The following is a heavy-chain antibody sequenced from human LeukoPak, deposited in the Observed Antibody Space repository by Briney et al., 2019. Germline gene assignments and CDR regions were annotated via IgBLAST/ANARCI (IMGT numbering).Heavy chain of an antibody. Sequence: GGSLRLSCAASGFTVSSNYMSWVRQAPGKGLEWVSVIYSGGSTYYADSVKGRFTISRDNSKNTLYLQMNSLRAEDTAVYYCAREAYSSSWKGLPGYCYMDVWGRGTTVTISS. J-gene: IGHJ6*03. D-gene: IGHD6-13*01. V-gene: IGHV3-66*01. CDR2: IYSGGST. CDR1: GFTVSSNY. CDR3: AREAYSSSWKGLPGYCYMDV.